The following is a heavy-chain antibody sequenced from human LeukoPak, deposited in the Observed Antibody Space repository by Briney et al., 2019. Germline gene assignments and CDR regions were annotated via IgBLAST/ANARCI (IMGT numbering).Heavy chain of an antibody. CDR3: AELGITMIGGV. CDR1: GFTFSSYS. J-gene: IGHJ6*04. V-gene: IGHV3-21*01. Sequence: GGSLRLSCAASGFTFSSYSMNWVRQAPGKGLEWVSSISSSSSYIYYADLVKGRFTISRDNAKNSLYLQMNSLRAEDTAVYYCAELGITMIGGVWGKGTTVTISS. D-gene: IGHD3-10*02. CDR2: ISSSSSYI.